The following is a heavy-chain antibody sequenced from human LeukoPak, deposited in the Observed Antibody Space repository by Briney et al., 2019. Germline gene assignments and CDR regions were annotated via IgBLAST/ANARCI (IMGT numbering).Heavy chain of an antibody. CDR1: GFTFSSYA. Sequence: PGGSLRLSCAASGFTFSSYAMHWVRQAPGKGLEWVAVISYDGSNKKYADSVKGRFTIPRDNSKNTVYLQMNSLRAEDTAVYYCARGFPHYYDSRGIKFDYWGQGTLVTVSS. CDR2: ISYDGSNK. V-gene: IGHV3-30*04. D-gene: IGHD3-22*01. J-gene: IGHJ4*02. CDR3: ARGFPHYYDSRGIKFDY.